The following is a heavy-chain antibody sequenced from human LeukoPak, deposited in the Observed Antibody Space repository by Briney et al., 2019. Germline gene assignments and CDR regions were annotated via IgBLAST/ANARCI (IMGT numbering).Heavy chain of an antibody. V-gene: IGHV4-34*01. CDR1: GGSFSGYY. CDR2: INHSGST. J-gene: IGHJ6*03. CDR3: QYSSSSEGYYYMDV. D-gene: IGHD6-6*01. Sequence: PSETLSLTCAVYGGSFSGYYWSWIRQPPGKGLEWIGEINHSGSTNYNPSLKSRVTISVDTSKNQSSLKLSSVTAADTAVYYCQYSSSSEGYYYMDVWGKGTTVTVSS.